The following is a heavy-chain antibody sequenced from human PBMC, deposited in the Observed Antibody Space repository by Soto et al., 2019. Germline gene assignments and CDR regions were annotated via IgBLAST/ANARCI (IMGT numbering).Heavy chain of an antibody. CDR1: GFTFSTYG. J-gene: IGHJ4*01. CDR3: AIDGYYDYYVPGLDY. Sequence: QVQLVESGGGVVQPGRSLRLSCAASGFTFSTYGMHWVRQAPGKGLEWGGVIWYDGSNKYYADSVKGRFTTSRDNSKNTLYLQMNSLRAEDTAVYYCAIDGYYDYYVPGLDYWGHGTLVTVSS. V-gene: IGHV3-33*01. CDR2: IWYDGSNK. D-gene: IGHD5-12*01.